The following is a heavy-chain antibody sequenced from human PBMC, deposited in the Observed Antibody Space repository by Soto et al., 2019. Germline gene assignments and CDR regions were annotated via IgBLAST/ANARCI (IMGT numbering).Heavy chain of an antibody. CDR1: GYTFTNFG. V-gene: IGHV1-18*01. CDR2: ISAYNGNT. D-gene: IGHD2-15*01. J-gene: IGHJ4*02. Sequence: QVQLVQSGAEVKKPGASVKVSCKASGYTFTNFGISWVRQAPGQGLEWMGWISAYNGNTNYAQKFQGRDTMTTDTSTSTAYMEVRTLSFADTAVYYSARGATPIHYWAQGTLVTFSS. CDR3: ARGATPIHY.